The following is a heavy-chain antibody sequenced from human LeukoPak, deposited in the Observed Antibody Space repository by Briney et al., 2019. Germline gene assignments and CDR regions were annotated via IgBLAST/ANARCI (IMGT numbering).Heavy chain of an antibody. V-gene: IGHV3-30-3*01. CDR3: AKYTNIVVVPAAEDAFDI. CDR1: GFTFSSYA. J-gene: IGHJ3*02. CDR2: ISYDGSNK. D-gene: IGHD2-2*01. Sequence: GGSLRLSCAASGFTFSSYAMHWVRQAPGKGLEWVAVISYDGSNKYYADSVKGRFTISRDNSKNTLYLQMNSLRAEDTAVYYCAKYTNIVVVPAAEDAFDIWGQGTMVTVSS.